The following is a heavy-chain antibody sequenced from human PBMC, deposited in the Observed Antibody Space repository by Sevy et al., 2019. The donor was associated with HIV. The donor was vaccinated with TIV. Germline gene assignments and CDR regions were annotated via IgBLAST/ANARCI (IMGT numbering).Heavy chain of an antibody. CDR1: GFTLSGVG. D-gene: IGHD2-8*02. CDR2: IGHDGDKY. V-gene: IGHV3-30*02. Sequence: GGALRLSCAASGFTLSGVGIHGVRLTPGTGLEWLAFIGHDGDKYCYGASEKWRITTSRDNSKNTVTLQMNSLRFEDTAIYYCAKDYCTGNDCFLGWFDPRGSGTVVTVSS. CDR3: AKDYCTGNDCFLGWFDP. J-gene: IGHJ5*02.